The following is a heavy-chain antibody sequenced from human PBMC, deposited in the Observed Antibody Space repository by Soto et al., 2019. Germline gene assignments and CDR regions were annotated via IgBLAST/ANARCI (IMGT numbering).Heavy chain of an antibody. D-gene: IGHD3-22*01. CDR2: MNPNSGNT. CDR3: TRRARIGKQLWLPFDS. Sequence: QVQLVQSGAEVNKPGASVMVSCKASGYTFRDYDINWVRQASGQGLEWMGWMNPNSGNTAYAQKFQGRVTMTGDTSINTAYMELSDLRSADTAVYYCTRRARIGKQLWLPFDSWAQGTLVTVSS. J-gene: IGHJ4*02. V-gene: IGHV1-8*01. CDR1: GYTFRDYD.